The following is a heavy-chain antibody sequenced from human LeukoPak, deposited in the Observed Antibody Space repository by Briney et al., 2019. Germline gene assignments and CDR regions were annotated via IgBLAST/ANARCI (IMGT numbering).Heavy chain of an antibody. Sequence: GGSLRLSCAASGFTISDYTMNWVRQAPGKGLEWVSSISSGGTYKYYADSVKGRFTISRDNAKNSLYLQMNSLRAEDTAVYYCARDQFNYYGSGSRGHDAFDIWGQGTMVTVSS. CDR1: GFTISDYT. CDR3: ARDQFNYYGSGSRGHDAFDI. V-gene: IGHV3-21*04. J-gene: IGHJ3*02. D-gene: IGHD3-10*01. CDR2: ISSGGTYK.